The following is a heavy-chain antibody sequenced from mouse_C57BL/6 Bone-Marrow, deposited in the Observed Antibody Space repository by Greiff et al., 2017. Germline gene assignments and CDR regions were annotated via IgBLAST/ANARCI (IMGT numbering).Heavy chain of an antibody. V-gene: IGHV1-63*01. CDR2: VYPGGGYT. J-gene: IGHJ1*03. CDR1: GYTFTNYW. D-gene: IGHD1-1*01. Sequence: QVQLQQSGAELVRPGTSVKMSCKASGYTFTNYWIGWAKQRPGHGLEWIGDVYPGGGYTNYNEKFKGKATLTADKSSSTAYMQCSSPTSEDSAIYYGARSGYYGSSYGYFDVWGTGTTVTVSS. CDR3: ARSGYYGSSYGYFDV.